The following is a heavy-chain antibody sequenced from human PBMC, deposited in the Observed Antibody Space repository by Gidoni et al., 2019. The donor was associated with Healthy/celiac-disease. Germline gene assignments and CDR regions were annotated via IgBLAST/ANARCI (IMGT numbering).Heavy chain of an antibody. Sequence: EVQLVESGGGLVQPGGSLRLSCAASGFTFSSYSMNWVRQAPGKGLEWVSYISSSSSTIYYADSVKGRFTISRDNAKNSLYLQMNSLRDEDTAVYYCARDSSMVRGVNYYYYYGMDVWGQGTTVTVSS. CDR1: GFTFSSYS. CDR3: ARDSSMVRGVNYYYYYGMDV. CDR2: ISSSSSTI. D-gene: IGHD3-10*01. V-gene: IGHV3-48*02. J-gene: IGHJ6*02.